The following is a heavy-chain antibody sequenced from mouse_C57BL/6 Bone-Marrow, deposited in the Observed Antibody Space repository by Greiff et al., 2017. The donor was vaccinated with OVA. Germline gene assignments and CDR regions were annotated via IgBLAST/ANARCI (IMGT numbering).Heavy chain of an antibody. D-gene: IGHD1-1*01. J-gene: IGHJ1*03. CDR3: ARRRYGSSYWYFDV. V-gene: IGHV1-62-2*01. CDR2: FYTGSGSI. Sequence: QVQLKQSGAELVKPGASVKLSCQASGYTFTEYTIHWVKQRSGPGLEWIGWFYTGSGSIKYNEKFQDKAPLTADKSSSTVYMERSRLTSEDSAVYFCARRRYGSSYWYFDVWGTGTTVTVAA. CDR1: GYTFTEYT.